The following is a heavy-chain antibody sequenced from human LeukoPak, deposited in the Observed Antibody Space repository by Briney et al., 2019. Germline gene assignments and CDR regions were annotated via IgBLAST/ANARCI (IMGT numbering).Heavy chain of an antibody. CDR1: GLTFSSYA. CDR2: ISYDGSNK. CDR3: ALTMVRGVPMTGGY. Sequence: GGSLSLLWAPAGLTFSSYAIQWVRQAASEGLGWVAFISYDGSNKYYADSVKGRFTISRDNSKNPLYLKMNSLRAEDTAVYYCALTMVRGVPMTGGYWGQGTLVTVSS. V-gene: IGHV3-30-3*01. J-gene: IGHJ4*02. D-gene: IGHD3-10*01.